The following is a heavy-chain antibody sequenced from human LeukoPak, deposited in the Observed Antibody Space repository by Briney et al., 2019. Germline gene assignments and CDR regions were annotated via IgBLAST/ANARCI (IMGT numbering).Heavy chain of an antibody. J-gene: IGHJ5*02. D-gene: IGHD6-13*01. CDR3: ARDSSSWSVVWFDP. Sequence: GASVKVSCKASGYTFTDYYMHWVRQAPGQGLEWLGWINPNSGDTNYAQKFQGRVTMTRDTSISTAYMEVSSLRSDDTAVYYCARDSSSWSVVWFDPWGQGTLVTVSS. V-gene: IGHV1-2*02. CDR2: INPNSGDT. CDR1: GYTFTDYY.